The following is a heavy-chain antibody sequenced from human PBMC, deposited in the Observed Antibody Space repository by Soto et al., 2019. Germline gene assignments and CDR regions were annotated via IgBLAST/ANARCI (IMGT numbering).Heavy chain of an antibody. CDR1: GFTFSSYG. J-gene: IGHJ6*02. V-gene: IGHV3-33*01. CDR2: IWYDGSNK. Sequence: LRLSCAASGFTFSSYGMHWVRQAPGKGLEWVAVIWYDGSNKYYADSVKGRFTISRDNSKNTLYLQMNSLRAEDTAVYYCARGGDYGDYSDYYDMDVWGQGTTVTCSS. D-gene: IGHD4-17*01. CDR3: ARGGDYGDYSDYYDMDV.